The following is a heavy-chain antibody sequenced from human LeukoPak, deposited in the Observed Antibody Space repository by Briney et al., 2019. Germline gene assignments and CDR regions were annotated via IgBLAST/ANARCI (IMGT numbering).Heavy chain of an antibody. CDR2: IKQDGSEK. Sequence: GGSLRLSCAASGFTFSSYWMSWVRQAPGKGLEWVANIKQDGSEKYYVDSVKGRFTISRDNAKNSLYLQMNSLRAEDTAVYYCARGRLRYGVVVPAAIQGPYFDYWGQGTLVTVSS. CDR1: GFTFSSYW. V-gene: IGHV3-7*01. D-gene: IGHD2-2*02. J-gene: IGHJ4*02. CDR3: ARGRLRYGVVVPAAIQGPYFDY.